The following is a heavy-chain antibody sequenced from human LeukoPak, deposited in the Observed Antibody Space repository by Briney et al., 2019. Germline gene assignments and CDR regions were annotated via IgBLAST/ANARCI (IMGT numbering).Heavy chain of an antibody. CDR2: IYVSGDT. V-gene: IGHV3-53*01. D-gene: IGHD3-16*01. CDR3: ARDRLQYFDY. J-gene: IGHJ4*02. Sequence: GGSLRLSCAASGFTVSDFYMSWVRQAPGKGLEWVSLIYVSGDTYYTDSVKGRFTISRDTSENTLYLQMNSLRVEDTAVYYCARDRLQYFDYWGQGTLVAVSS. CDR1: GFTVSDFY.